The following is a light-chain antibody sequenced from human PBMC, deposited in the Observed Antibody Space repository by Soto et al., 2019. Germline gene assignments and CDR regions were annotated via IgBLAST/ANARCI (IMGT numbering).Light chain of an antibody. V-gene: IGLV2-14*01. CDR1: ASDVGGYHY. CDR2: DVS. J-gene: IGLJ1*01. Sequence: QSALTQPASVSGSPGQSIAISCTGTASDVGGYHYVSWYQQYPGKVPKLIISDVSNRPSGVSDRFSGSKSGNTASLTISGLKAEDEADYYCSSYTISSTYVFGTGTKVTVL. CDR3: SSYTISSTYV.